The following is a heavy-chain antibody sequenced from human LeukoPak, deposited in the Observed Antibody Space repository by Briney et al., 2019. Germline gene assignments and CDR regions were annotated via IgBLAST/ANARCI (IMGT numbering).Heavy chain of an antibody. CDR1: GGSISSGSYY. Sequence: PSETLSLTCTVSGGSISSGSYYWSWIRQPAGKGLEWVGRIYTSGSTNYNPSLKSRVTISVDTSKNQFSLKLSSVTAADTAVYYCARSFGGVISYYFDYWGQGTLVTVSS. V-gene: IGHV4-61*02. D-gene: IGHD3-16*01. CDR3: ARSFGGVISYYFDY. J-gene: IGHJ4*02. CDR2: IYTSGST.